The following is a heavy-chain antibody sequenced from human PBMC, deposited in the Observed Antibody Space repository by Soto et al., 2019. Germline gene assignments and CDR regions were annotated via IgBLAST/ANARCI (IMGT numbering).Heavy chain of an antibody. CDR1: GYTFTSYG. Sequence: ASVKVSCKASGYTFTSYGISWVRQAPGQGLEWMGWISAYNGNTNFAQKFQGRVTITADESTSTVYMELSSLRSDDTAVYYCASSYGTSWYGDYWGQGTLVTVSS. D-gene: IGHD6-13*01. CDR3: ASSYGTSWYGDY. CDR2: ISAYNGNT. J-gene: IGHJ4*02. V-gene: IGHV1-18*01.